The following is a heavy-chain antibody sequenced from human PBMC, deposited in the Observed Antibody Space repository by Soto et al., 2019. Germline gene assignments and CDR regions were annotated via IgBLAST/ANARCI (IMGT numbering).Heavy chain of an antibody. CDR1: GGTFSSYA. J-gene: IGHJ2*01. Sequence: EASVKVSCKASGGTFSSYAISWVRQAPGQGLEWMGGIIPIFGTANYAQKFQGRVTITADESTSTAYMELSSLRSEDTAVYYCAKNKDSGSWAGYFDLWGRGTLVTVS. D-gene: IGHD6-6*01. CDR3: AKNKDSGSWAGYFDL. CDR2: IIPIFGTA. V-gene: IGHV1-69*13.